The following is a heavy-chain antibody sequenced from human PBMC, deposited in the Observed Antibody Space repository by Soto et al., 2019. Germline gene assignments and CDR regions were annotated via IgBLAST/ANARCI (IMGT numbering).Heavy chain of an antibody. J-gene: IGHJ6*02. D-gene: IGHD2-15*01. V-gene: IGHV4-34*01. CDR3: AIRLGYCSGGSGYPSGYYYYGMDV. Sequence: SETLSLTCAVYGGSFSGYYWSWIRQPPGKGPEWIGEINHSGSTNYNPSLRSRVTISVDRSKNQFSLKLSSVTAADTAVYYCAIRLGYCSGGSGYPSGYYYYGMDVWGQGTTVTVSS. CDR1: GGSFSGYY. CDR2: INHSGST.